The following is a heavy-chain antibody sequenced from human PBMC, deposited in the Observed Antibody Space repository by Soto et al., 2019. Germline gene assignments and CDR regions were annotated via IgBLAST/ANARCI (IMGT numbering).Heavy chain of an antibody. CDR2: IYYSGNT. J-gene: IGHJ6*02. CDR1: GGSISDYY. V-gene: IGHV4-59*01. CDR3: AREEWELLRESSGMDV. Sequence: SETLSLNCTVSGGSISDYYWNWIRQPPGKGLEWIGYIYYSGNTNYNPSLKSRVTISVDKSKNQFSLKLTSVTAADTAVYYCAREEWELLRESSGMDVWGQGITVTVSS. D-gene: IGHD1-26*01.